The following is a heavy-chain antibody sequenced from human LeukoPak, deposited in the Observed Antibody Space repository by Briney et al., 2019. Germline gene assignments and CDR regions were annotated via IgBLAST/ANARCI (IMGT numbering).Heavy chain of an antibody. D-gene: IGHD3-3*01. V-gene: IGHV3-23*01. CDR2: ISGSGGST. CDR1: GFTFSSYA. CDR3: AKDGVLRFLEWFDYYFDY. J-gene: IGHJ4*02. Sequence: GGSLRLSCAASGFTFSSYAMSWVRQAPGKGLEWVSAISGSGGSTYYADSVKGRFTISRDNSKNTLYLQMNSLRAEDTAVYYCAKDGVLRFLEWFDYYFDYWGQGTPVTVSS.